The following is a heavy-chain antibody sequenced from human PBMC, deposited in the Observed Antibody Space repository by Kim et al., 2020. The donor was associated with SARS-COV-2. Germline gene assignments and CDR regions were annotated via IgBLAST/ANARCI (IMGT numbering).Heavy chain of an antibody. V-gene: IGHV1-8*01. CDR3: ARVDGSSRGSWFDP. CDR1: GYTFTSYD. D-gene: IGHD6-13*01. Sequence: ASVKVSCKASGYTFTSYDINWVRQATGQGLEWMGWMNPNSGNTGYAQKFQGRVTMTRNTSISTAYMELSSLRSEDTAVYYCARVDGSSRGSWFDPWGQGTLVTVSS. J-gene: IGHJ5*02. CDR2: MNPNSGNT.